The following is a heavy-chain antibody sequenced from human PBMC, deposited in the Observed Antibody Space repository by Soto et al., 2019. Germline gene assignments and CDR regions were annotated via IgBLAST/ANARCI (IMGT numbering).Heavy chain of an antibody. V-gene: IGHV4-59*01. CDR1: GGSLGIYY. Sequence: ASETLCITCTFFGGSLGIYYWSWIRQPPGRGLEWIGYVFYTGRANYNASLKSRVSISLDTSNYQFSLKLSSVTAADTAVYYCARDGDGRMTTNPYYYNGMDVWGPGTTVTVSS. CDR2: VFYTGRA. D-gene: IGHD4-4*01. CDR3: ARDGDGRMTTNPYYYNGMDV. J-gene: IGHJ6*01.